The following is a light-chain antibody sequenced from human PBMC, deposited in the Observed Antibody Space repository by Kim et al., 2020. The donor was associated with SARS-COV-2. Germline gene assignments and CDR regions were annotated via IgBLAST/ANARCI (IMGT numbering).Light chain of an antibody. Sequence: SPGERATPSCRASQTVSSNYLAWYQQKPGQAPRLLLYGASSRATDIPDRFSGSGSGTDFTLTISRLEPEDFAVYYCHHYGSSPRTFGQGTKVDIK. CDR2: GAS. V-gene: IGKV3-20*01. CDR3: HHYGSSPRT. CDR1: QTVSSNY. J-gene: IGKJ1*01.